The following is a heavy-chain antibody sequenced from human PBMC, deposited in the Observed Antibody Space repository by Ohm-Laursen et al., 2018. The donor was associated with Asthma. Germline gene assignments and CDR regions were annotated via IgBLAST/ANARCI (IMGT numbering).Heavy chain of an antibody. V-gene: IGHV3-23*01. D-gene: IGHD3-3*01. Sequence: SLRLSCSASGFTFSSYAMSWVRQAPGKGLEWVSAISGSGGSTYYADSVKGRFTISRDNSKNTLYLQMNSLRAEDTAVYYCARNDLWIYGMDVWGQGTTVTVSS. CDR2: ISGSGGST. CDR1: GFTFSSYA. CDR3: ARNDLWIYGMDV. J-gene: IGHJ6*02.